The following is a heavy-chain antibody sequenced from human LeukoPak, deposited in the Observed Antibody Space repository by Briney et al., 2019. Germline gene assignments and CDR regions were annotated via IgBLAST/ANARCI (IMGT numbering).Heavy chain of an antibody. CDR3: ATHTGPFDY. D-gene: IGHD3-10*01. J-gene: IGHJ4*02. CDR2: IYPGNSDT. V-gene: IGHV5-51*01. Sequence: GESLKISCKISGYILTNNWIGWVRQVPGKGLEWMGLIYPGNSDTKYSPSFQGQVTFSVDKSISTAYLHWSSLKASDTAMYYCATHTGPFDYWGQGTLVTVSS. CDR1: GYILTNNW.